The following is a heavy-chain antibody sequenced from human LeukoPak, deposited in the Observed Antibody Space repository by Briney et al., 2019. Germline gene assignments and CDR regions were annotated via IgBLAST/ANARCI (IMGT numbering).Heavy chain of an antibody. CDR1: GFTFSSYG. J-gene: IGHJ6*03. CDR2: ISYDGSNK. Sequence: PGGSLRLSCAASGFTFSSYGMHWVRQAPGKGLEWVAVISYDGSNKYYADSVKGRFTISRDNSKNTLYLQMNSLRAEDTAVYYCAKGGMQYYYYYYMDVWGKGTTVTVSS. CDR3: AKGGMQYYYYYYMDV. V-gene: IGHV3-30*18.